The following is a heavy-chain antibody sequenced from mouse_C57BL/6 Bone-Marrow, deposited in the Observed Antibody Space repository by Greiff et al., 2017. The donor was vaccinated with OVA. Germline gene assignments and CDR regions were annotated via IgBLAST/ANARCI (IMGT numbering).Heavy chain of an antibody. CDR3: AREEGWLPPWFAY. Sequence: QVQLQQPGAELVMPGASVKLSCKASGYTFTSYWMHWVKQRPGQGLEWIGEIDPSDSYTNYNQKFKGKSTLTVDKSSSTAYMQLRSLTSEDSAVYYCAREEGWLPPWFAYWGQGTLVTVSA. CDR2: IDPSDSYT. J-gene: IGHJ3*01. D-gene: IGHD2-3*01. CDR1: GYTFTSYW. V-gene: IGHV1-69*01.